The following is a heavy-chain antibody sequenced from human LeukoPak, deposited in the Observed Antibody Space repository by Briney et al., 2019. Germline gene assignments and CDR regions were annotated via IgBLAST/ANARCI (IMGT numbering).Heavy chain of an antibody. CDR1: GFTVSNNY. CDR3: ARGGYNYYTFDY. Sequence: TGGSLRLSCAASGFTVSNNYMTWVRQAPGKGLEWVSVIYFAGSAYYADSVKGRFTISRDDSKNTVYLQMDILSADDTAVYYCARGGYNYYTFDYWGQGTLVTVSS. V-gene: IGHV3-66*01. D-gene: IGHD5-24*01. CDR2: IYFAGSA. J-gene: IGHJ4*02.